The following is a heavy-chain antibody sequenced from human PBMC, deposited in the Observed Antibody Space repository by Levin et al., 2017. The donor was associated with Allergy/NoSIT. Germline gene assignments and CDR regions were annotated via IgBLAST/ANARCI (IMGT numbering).Heavy chain of an antibody. J-gene: IGHJ4*02. Sequence: ASVKVSCKASGGTFSSYAISWVRQAPGQGLEWMGRIIPILGIANYAQKFQGRVTITADKSTSTAYMELSSLRSEDTAVYYCAIPPWSSGYYYWGQGTLVTVSS. D-gene: IGHD3-22*01. V-gene: IGHV1-69*04. CDR3: AIPPWSSGYYY. CDR2: IIPILGIA. CDR1: GGTFSSYA.